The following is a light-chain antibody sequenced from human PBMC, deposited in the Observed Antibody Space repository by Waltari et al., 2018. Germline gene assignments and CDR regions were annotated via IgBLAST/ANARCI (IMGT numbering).Light chain of an antibody. CDR2: SAI. CDR3: LQDYEYPLT. V-gene: IGKV1-6*01. CDR1: QLIQSD. Sequence: ATQMTQSPSSLGASVGDRVTITCRASQLIQSDLGWYQQKAGKAPNLLIHSAITLQSGVQERFSGSGSGTDFTLTINGLQPEDFATYYCLQDYEYPLTFGGGTRVDMK. J-gene: IGKJ4*01.